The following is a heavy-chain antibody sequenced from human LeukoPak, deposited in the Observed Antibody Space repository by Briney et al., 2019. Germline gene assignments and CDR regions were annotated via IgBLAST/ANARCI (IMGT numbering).Heavy chain of an antibody. CDR2: INHSGST. V-gene: IGHV4-34*01. CDR1: GGSFSGYY. Sequence: SETQSLTCTVYGGSFSGYYWSWIRQPPGKGLEWIGEINHSGSTNYNPSLKSRVTISVDTSKNQFSLKLSSVTAADTAVYYCARGYGPGSYYHYWGQGTLVTVSS. J-gene: IGHJ4*02. D-gene: IGHD3-10*01. CDR3: ARGYGPGSYYHY.